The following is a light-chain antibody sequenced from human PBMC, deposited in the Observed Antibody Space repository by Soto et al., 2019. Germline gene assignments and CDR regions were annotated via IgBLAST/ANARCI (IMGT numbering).Light chain of an antibody. V-gene: IGLV2-11*01. CDR1: SSDVGGYNY. CDR3: QSFDGSLNDYV. J-gene: IGLJ1*01. Sequence: QSALTQPRSVSGSPGQSVTVSCTGTSSDVGGYNYVSWYQHHPDKAPKLMIYDVSKRPSGVPDRFSGSKSGNTASLTISGLQAEYEADYYCQSFDGSLNDYVFGTGTKLTVL. CDR2: DVS.